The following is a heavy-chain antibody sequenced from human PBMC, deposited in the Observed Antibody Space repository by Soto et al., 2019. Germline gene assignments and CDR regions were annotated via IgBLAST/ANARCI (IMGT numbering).Heavy chain of an antibody. CDR2: ISGNDGKT. Sequence: ASVKVSCKASGYRFTNHGISWVRQAPGQGLEWMGWISGNDGKTKYARKFQGRVTMTTGTSTSTAYMEVRSLRSDDTAVYYCARDFHPLAYYFDHCGQGTLLTVSS. V-gene: IGHV1-18*01. CDR3: ARDFHPLAYYFDH. CDR1: GYRFTNHG. J-gene: IGHJ4*02.